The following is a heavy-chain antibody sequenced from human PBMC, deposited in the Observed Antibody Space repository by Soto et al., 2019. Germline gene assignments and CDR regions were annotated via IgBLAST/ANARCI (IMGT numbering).Heavy chain of an antibody. Sequence: SETLSLTCAVSGGSISSSNWWSWVRQPPGEGLQWIGYIYYSGTTYYNPSLKSRVTLSMDTSKNQFSLKLNSVTAADTAVYYCARVDILTVYGCMDVWGQGTTVTVSS. V-gene: IGHV4-30-4*01. CDR2: IYYSGTT. D-gene: IGHD3-9*01. CDR3: ARVDILTVYGCMDV. CDR1: GGSISSSNW. J-gene: IGHJ6*02.